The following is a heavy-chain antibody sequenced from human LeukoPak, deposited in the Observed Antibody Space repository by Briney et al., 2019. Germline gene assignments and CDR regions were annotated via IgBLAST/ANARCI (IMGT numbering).Heavy chain of an antibody. J-gene: IGHJ4*02. V-gene: IGHV3-23*01. CDR1: GFTFSSYA. CDR3: ARDSGTLF. Sequence: AGGSLRLSCAASGFTFSSYAMTWVRQAPGKGLEWVSAISGSGGSTYYADSVKGRFTISRDSAKNSLYLQMNSLRVEDTAVYYCARDSGTLFWGQGTLVTVSS. CDR2: ISGSGGST. D-gene: IGHD1-26*01.